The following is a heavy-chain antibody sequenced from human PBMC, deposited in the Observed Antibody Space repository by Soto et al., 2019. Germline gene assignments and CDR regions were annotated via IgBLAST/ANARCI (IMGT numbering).Heavy chain of an antibody. V-gene: IGHV3-30-3*01. CDR1: GFTFSSYA. CDR2: ISYDGSNK. J-gene: IGHJ5*02. CDR3: ARDPTRSIVVVPGWFDP. D-gene: IGHD2-2*01. Sequence: GGSLRLSCAASGFTFSSYAMHWVRQAPGKGLEWVAVISYDGSNKYYADSVKGRFTISRDNSKNTLYLKMNSLRAEDTAVYYCARDPTRSIVVVPGWFDPWGQGTLVTVSS.